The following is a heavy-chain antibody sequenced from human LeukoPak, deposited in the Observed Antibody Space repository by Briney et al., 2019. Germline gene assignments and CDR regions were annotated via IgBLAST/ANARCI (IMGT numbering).Heavy chain of an antibody. Sequence: PSETLSLTCTVSGGSISGYYWNWIRQPPGKGLEWTGRIYTSGNTNYNPSLKSRVTMSVDTSKNQFFLKLFSVTAADTAVYYCARDLGGYNYGYSFDFWGQGTLVTVSS. CDR2: IYTSGNT. V-gene: IGHV4-4*07. J-gene: IGHJ4*02. CDR3: ARDLGGYNYGYSFDF. CDR1: GGSISGYY. D-gene: IGHD5-18*01.